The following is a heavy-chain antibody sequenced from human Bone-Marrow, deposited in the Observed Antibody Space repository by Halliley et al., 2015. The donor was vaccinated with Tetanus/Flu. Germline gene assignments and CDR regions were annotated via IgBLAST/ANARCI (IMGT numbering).Heavy chain of an antibody. CDR3: ARPMIVDYAMDV. J-gene: IGHJ6*02. V-gene: IGHV3-11*03. D-gene: IGHD3-22*01. CDR2: IGTSSTYT. Sequence: VEWVSYIGTSSTYTNYADSVKGRFPISRANAKNSLYLQMNSLRAEDTAVYYCARPMIVDYAMDVWGQGTTVTVSS.